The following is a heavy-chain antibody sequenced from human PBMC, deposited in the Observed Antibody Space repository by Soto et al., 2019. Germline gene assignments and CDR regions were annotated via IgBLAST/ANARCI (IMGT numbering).Heavy chain of an antibody. CDR3: ASSLDYYGSESFTYGMDV. CDR1: GGTFSSYT. D-gene: IGHD3-10*01. J-gene: IGHJ6*02. CDR2: IIPILGIA. Sequence: SVKVSCKASGGTFSSYTISWVRQAPGQGLEWMGRIIPILGIANYAQKFQGRVTITADKSTSTAYMELSSLRSEDTAVYYCASSLDYYGSESFTYGMDVWGQGTTVTVSS. V-gene: IGHV1-69*02.